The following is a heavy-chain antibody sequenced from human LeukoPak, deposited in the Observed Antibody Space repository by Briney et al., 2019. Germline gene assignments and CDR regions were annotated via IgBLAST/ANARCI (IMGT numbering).Heavy chain of an antibody. Sequence: GGSLRLSCAASGFTFNSNWMHWVRQVPGKGLEWVSRILGDGSYTSYADSVRGRFTISRDNAKSTLNLQMNSLRVEDTAVYYCAKGSGSCFDLWGQGTLVTVSS. CDR2: ILGDGSYT. D-gene: IGHD1-26*01. CDR1: GFTFNSNW. CDR3: AKGSGSCFDL. V-gene: IGHV3-74*01. J-gene: IGHJ5*02.